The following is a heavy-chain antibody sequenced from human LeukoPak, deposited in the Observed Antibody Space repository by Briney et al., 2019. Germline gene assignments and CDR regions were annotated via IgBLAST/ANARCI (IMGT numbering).Heavy chain of an antibody. CDR3: ARQLGYCSSTSCYADKVDY. V-gene: IGHV4-39*01. CDR2: IYYSGST. CDR1: GGSISSSSYY. Sequence: PSETLSLTCTASGGSISSSSYYWGWLRRPPGKGLEWIGSIYYSGSTYYNPSLNRRVTISVDTSKNQFSLKLSSVTAADTAVYYCARQLGYCSSTSCYADKVDYWGQGTLVTVSS. J-gene: IGHJ4*02. D-gene: IGHD2-2*01.